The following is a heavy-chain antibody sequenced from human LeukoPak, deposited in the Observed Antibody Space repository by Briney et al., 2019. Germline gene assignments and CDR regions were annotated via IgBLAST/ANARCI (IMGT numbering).Heavy chain of an antibody. Sequence: SETLSLTCTVSGGSISSYYWSWIRQPPGKGLEWIGYIFYSGSTNYNPSLKSRVTISLATSKRQFSLTVTSVTAADTAVYYCARVTTYNSGYYFESWGQGTLVTVSS. V-gene: IGHV4-59*12. D-gene: IGHD5-18*01. J-gene: IGHJ4*02. CDR1: GGSISSYY. CDR3: ARVTTYNSGYYFES. CDR2: IFYSGST.